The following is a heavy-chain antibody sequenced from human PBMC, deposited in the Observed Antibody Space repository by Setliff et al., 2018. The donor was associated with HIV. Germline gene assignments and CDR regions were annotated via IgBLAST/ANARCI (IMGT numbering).Heavy chain of an antibody. CDR1: GGSISSSSYY. CDR3: ARDRIWQQSDH. Sequence: ASETLSLTCTVSGGSISSSSYYWAWIRQPPGKGLEWIGNIYYSGSTYYNPSLKSRGAMSVDTSKNQFSLRLSSVTAADTAVYYCARDRIWQQSDHWGQGTLVTVSS. D-gene: IGHD6-13*01. V-gene: IGHV4-39*02. J-gene: IGHJ4*02. CDR2: IYYSGST.